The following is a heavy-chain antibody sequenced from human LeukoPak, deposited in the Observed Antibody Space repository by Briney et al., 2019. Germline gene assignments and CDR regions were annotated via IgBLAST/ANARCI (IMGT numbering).Heavy chain of an antibody. Sequence: GGSLRLSCAASGFTVRSHYMNWVRQAPGKGLEWVSVIYTGDNTYYADFVKGRFTISRHNSKNTVYLQMDSLRPEDTAVYYCAREMYGDDWGQGTLVTVSS. CDR1: GFTVRSHY. J-gene: IGHJ4*02. CDR3: AREMYGDD. CDR2: IYTGDNT. V-gene: IGHV3-53*04. D-gene: IGHD2-8*01.